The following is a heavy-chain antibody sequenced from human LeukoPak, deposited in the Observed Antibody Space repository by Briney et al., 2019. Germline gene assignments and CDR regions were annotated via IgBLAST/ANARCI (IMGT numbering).Heavy chain of an antibody. CDR1: GFTFRSYW. J-gene: IGHJ3*02. CDR2: SNSDGSST. CDR3: AREARDGYNSAAFDI. D-gene: IGHD5-24*01. Sequence: PGGSLRLSCAASGFTFRSYWMHWVRQGPGKGLVWVSRSNSDGSSTSHADSVKGRFTISRDNAKNTLYLQMNSLRAEDTAVYYCAREARDGYNSAAFDIWGQGTMVTVPS. V-gene: IGHV3-74*01.